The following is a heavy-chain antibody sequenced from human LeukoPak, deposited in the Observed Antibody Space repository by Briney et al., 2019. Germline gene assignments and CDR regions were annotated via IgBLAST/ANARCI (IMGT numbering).Heavy chain of an antibody. J-gene: IGHJ5*02. D-gene: IGHD2-2*01. Sequence: GASVKVSCKASGYTFTNYGFSWVRQAPGQGPEWMGWISAYNGNTNYAQKFQDRVTMTTDTSTSTAYMELRSLRSDDTAVYYCARVQMPTSWSPVNWFDPWGQGTLVTVSS. CDR2: ISAYNGNT. CDR1: GYTFTNYG. CDR3: ARVQMPTSWSPVNWFDP. V-gene: IGHV1-18*01.